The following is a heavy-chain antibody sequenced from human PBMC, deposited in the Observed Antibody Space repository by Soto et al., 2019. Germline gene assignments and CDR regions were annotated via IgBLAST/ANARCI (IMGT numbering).Heavy chain of an antibody. CDR1: GFTFSSYS. CDR3: ARAHDDFWSGYYYFDY. V-gene: IGHV3-48*01. CDR2: ISSSSSTI. J-gene: IGHJ4*02. Sequence: GGSLRLSCAASGFTFSSYSMNWVRQAPGKGLEWVSYISSSSSTIYYADSVKGRFTISRDNAKNSLYLQMNGLRAEDTAVYYCARAHDDFWSGYYYFDYWGQGTLVTVSS. D-gene: IGHD3-3*01.